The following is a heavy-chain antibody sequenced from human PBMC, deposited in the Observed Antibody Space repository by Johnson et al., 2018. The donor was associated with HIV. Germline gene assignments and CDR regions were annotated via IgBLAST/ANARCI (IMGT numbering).Heavy chain of an antibody. V-gene: IGHV3-30-3*01. D-gene: IGHD2-21*01. CDR1: GFRFSTYA. Sequence: VQLLESGGGVVQPGRSLRLSCAASGFRFSTYAMHWVRQAPGKGLEWVALISYDGSNKYYTDSVKGRFTISRDNSKNTLYLQMNSLTAEDTSVYYCARDQGPDGILWWLIWGQGTMVTVSS. CDR2: ISYDGSNK. CDR3: ARDQGPDGILWWLI. J-gene: IGHJ3*02.